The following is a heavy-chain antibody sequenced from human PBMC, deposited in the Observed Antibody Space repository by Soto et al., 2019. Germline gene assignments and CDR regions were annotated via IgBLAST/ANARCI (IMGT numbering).Heavy chain of an antibody. J-gene: IGHJ6*03. V-gene: IGHV4-34*01. CDR3: ARVAYYDFWSGKNYYYYMDV. D-gene: IGHD3-3*01. CDR2: INHSGST. CDR1: GGSFSGYY. Sequence: PSETLSLTCAVYGGSFSGYYWSWIRQPPGKGLEWIGEINHSGSTNYNPSLKSRVTISVDTSKNQFSLKLSSVTAADTAVYYCARVAYYDFWSGKNYYYYMDVWGKGTTVTVSS.